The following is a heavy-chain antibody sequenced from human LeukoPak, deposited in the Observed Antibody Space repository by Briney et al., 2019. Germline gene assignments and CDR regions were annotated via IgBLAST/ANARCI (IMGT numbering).Heavy chain of an antibody. CDR3: VRRYCSSNSCLIDY. CDR1: GFTFSNYE. J-gene: IGHJ4*02. V-gene: IGHV3-48*03. D-gene: IGHD2-2*01. Sequence: GGSLRLSCAASGFTFSNYEMKWVRQAPGEGLEWVSYISSSGTTTYYADSVKGRLTISRDNAKNSLYLQMNSLRAEDTAVYYCVRRYCSSNSCLIDYWGQGILVTVSS. CDR2: ISSSGTTT.